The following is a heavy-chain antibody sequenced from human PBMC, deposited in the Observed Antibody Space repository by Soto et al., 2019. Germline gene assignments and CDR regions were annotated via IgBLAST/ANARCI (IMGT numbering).Heavy chain of an antibody. CDR3: EKEPRHTTIVVVPLSYGMDV. CDR1: GFSFSNYA. D-gene: IGHD3-22*01. J-gene: IGHJ6*02. CDR2: ISGSAGST. Sequence: XVSLRLSCAASGFSFSNYAINWVRQSPGKGLEWVSVISGSAGSTYYADSVKGRFTISRDNSKNTLYLQMNSLRAEDTAVYYCEKEPRHTTIVVVPLSYGMDVWGQRTTVTVSS. V-gene: IGHV3-23*01.